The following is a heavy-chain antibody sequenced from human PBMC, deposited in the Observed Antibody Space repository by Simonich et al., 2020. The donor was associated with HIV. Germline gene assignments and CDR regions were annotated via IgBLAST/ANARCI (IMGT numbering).Heavy chain of an antibody. D-gene: IGHD1-1*01. CDR1: GGSFSGYY. V-gene: IGHV4-34*01. J-gene: IGHJ6*03. Sequence: QVQLQQWGAGLLKPSETLSLTCAVYGGSFSGYYWSWIRQPPGKGLGWIGEINHSGSTNYNPSLKRRVTISVDTSKNQFSLKLSSVTAADTAVYSCARGIPRNYYYFYYMDVWGKGTTVIVSS. CDR3: ARGIPRNYYYFYYMDV. CDR2: INHSGST.